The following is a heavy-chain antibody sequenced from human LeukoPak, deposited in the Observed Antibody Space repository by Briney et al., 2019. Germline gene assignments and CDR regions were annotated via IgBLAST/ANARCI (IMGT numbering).Heavy chain of an antibody. CDR2: IDNTGDST. Sequence: GGSLRLSCAASGFTFSNSWMHLVRQAPGKGLVWVSRIDNTGDSTLYADSVKGRFTISRDNGKNSLYLQMNSLRAEDTAVYYCAMATDSYQFDYWGQGTLVTVSS. D-gene: IGHD5-24*01. CDR1: GFTFSNSW. CDR3: AMATDSYQFDY. V-gene: IGHV3-74*01. J-gene: IGHJ4*02.